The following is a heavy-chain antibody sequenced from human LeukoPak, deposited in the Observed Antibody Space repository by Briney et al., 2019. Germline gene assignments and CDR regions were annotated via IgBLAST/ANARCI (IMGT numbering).Heavy chain of an antibody. D-gene: IGHD6-19*01. CDR3: ATKQWLAPPPDS. J-gene: IGHJ4*02. V-gene: IGHV3-74*01. CDR1: GFTFSKYW. CDR2: INTDGTVT. Sequence: GGSLRLSCAASGFTFSKYWMLWVRQALGKGLESVSRINTDGTVTTYADSVKGRFTVSRDNADNTMFLQMNSVRGEDTAVYYCATKQWLAPPPDSWGQGTPVTVSS.